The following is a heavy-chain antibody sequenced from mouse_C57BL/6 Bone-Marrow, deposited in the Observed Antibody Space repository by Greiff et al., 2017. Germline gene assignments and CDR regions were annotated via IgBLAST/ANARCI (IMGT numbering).Heavy chain of an antibody. CDR2: ISDGGSYT. D-gene: IGHD1-1*01. V-gene: IGHV5-4*01. CDR1: GFTFSSYA. J-gene: IGHJ2*01. CDR3: ARGYYGSSPDY. Sequence: EVQVVESGGGLVKPGGSLKLSCAASGFTFSSYAMSWVRQTPEKRLEWVATISDGGSYTYYPDNVKGRFTISRDNAKNNLYLQMSHLKSEDTAMYYCARGYYGSSPDYWGQGTTLTVSS.